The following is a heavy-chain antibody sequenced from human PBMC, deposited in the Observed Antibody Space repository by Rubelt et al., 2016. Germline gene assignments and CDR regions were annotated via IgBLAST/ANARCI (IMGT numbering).Heavy chain of an antibody. CDR2: IYHSGTT. J-gene: IGHJ4*02. Sequence: QVQLQQWGAGLLKPSETLSLTCAVYGGSFSGYYWSWIRQPPGKGLEWIGYIYHSGTTDHNPSLKVRVTISVDTSKNQFSLKLSSVTAADTAVYYCARHDSSSSAFDYWGQGTLVTVSS. D-gene: IGHD6-13*01. CDR1: GGSFSGYY. CDR3: ARHDSSSSAFDY. V-gene: IGHV4-34*01.